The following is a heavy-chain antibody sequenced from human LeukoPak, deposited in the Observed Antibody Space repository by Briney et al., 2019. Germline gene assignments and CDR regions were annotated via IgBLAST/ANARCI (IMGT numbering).Heavy chain of an antibody. D-gene: IGHD3-10*01. CDR1: GGSISSYY. Sequence: PSETLSLTCTVSGGSISSYYWSWIRQPAGKGLEWIGRIYTSGSTNYNPSLKSRVTISVDTSKNQFSLKLSSVTAADTAVYYCASGARRGVIISYYYYMDVWGKGTTVTVSS. CDR3: ASGARRGVIISYYYYMDV. V-gene: IGHV4-4*07. J-gene: IGHJ6*03. CDR2: IYTSGST.